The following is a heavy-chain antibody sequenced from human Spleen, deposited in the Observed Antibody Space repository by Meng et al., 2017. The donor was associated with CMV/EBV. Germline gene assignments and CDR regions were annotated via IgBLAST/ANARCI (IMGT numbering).Heavy chain of an antibody. V-gene: IGHV4-59*01. CDR2: IYYSGST. CDR1: GGSISSYY. CDR3: ARDRFGYYFDY. D-gene: IGHD3-16*01. Sequence: LTCTVSGGSISSYYWSWIRQPPGKGLEWIGYIYYSGSTNYNPSLKSRVTMSVDTSKNQFSLKLSSVTSADTAVYYCARDRFGYYFDYWGQGTLVTVSS. J-gene: IGHJ4*02.